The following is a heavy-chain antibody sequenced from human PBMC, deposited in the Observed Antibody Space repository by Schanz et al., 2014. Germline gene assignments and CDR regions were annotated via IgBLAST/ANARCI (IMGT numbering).Heavy chain of an antibody. CDR2: ISGGGGSA. CDR1: GFTFNNYD. V-gene: IGHV3-23*04. Sequence: VQLVESGGGVVQPGRSLRLSCAASGFTFNNYDMNWVRLVPGKGLECVSGISGGGGSAYYADSVKGRFTISRDNSKNTPFPQISSLRAEDPAVYYCAKVLGSEYFYPFDYWGQGTLVTVSS. J-gene: IGHJ4*02. CDR3: AKVLGSEYFYPFDY. D-gene: IGHD3-22*01.